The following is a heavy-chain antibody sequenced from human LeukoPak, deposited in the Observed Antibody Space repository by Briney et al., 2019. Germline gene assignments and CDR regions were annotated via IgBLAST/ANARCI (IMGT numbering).Heavy chain of an antibody. V-gene: IGHV1-2*02. CDR2: INPNSGGT. CDR1: GYTFTGYY. Sequence: GASVKVSCKASGYTFTGYYMHWVRQAPGQGLEWMGWINPNSGGTNYAQKFQGRVTMTRDTSISTAYMELSRLRSDDTAVHYCARAYLHCSSTSCPSYYYYGMDVWGQGTTVTVSS. D-gene: IGHD2-2*01. CDR3: ARAYLHCSSTSCPSYYYYGMDV. J-gene: IGHJ6*02.